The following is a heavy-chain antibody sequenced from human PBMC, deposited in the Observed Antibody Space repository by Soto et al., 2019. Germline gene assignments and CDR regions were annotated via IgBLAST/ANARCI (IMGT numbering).Heavy chain of an antibody. Sequence: QITLNESGPTVVRPTETLTLTCRFSGFSLTTSGVGVGWIRQSPGKAPEWLALIYWDDDKRYSASLKSRLTIPKDTSKNQVVLTVSDLDPTDTASYYCAHRVRRTVFGLVTTTAIYFDFWVQGTPVAVSS. D-gene: IGHD3-3*01. CDR2: IYWDDDK. CDR1: GFSLTTSGVG. CDR3: AHRVRRTVFGLVTTTAIYFDF. V-gene: IGHV2-5*02. J-gene: IGHJ4*02.